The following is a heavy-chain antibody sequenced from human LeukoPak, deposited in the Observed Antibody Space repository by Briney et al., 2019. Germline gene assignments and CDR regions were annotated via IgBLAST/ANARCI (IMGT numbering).Heavy chain of an antibody. CDR1: GGSFSGYY. Sequence: SETLSLTCAVYGGSFSGYYWSWIRQPPGKGLEWIGEINHSGSTNYNPSLKSRVTISVDTSKNQFSLKLSSVTAADTAVYYCARSKAGEDFDYWGQGTLVTVSS. J-gene: IGHJ4*02. CDR2: INHSGST. D-gene: IGHD3-10*01. CDR3: ARSKAGEDFDY. V-gene: IGHV4-34*01.